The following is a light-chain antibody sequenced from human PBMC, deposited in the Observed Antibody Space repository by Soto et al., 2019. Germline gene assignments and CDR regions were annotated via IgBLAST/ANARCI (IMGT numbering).Light chain of an antibody. Sequence: AIQMTQSPSSLSASVGDRVTITCRASQGIRNDLGWYQQKPGKAPKLLIYGASSLQSGFPSRFSGSGSGTDFTLTISSLQPEDFATYYCLQDYNYPRTFGQGTKGEI. CDR2: GAS. CDR1: QGIRND. CDR3: LQDYNYPRT. V-gene: IGKV1-6*01. J-gene: IGKJ1*01.